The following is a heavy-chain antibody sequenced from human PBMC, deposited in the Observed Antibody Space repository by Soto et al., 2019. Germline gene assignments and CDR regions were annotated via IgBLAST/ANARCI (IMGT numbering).Heavy chain of an antibody. CDR2: TYYRSKWYD. CDR1: VDSVSSNSAA. J-gene: IGHJ6*02. Sequence: SQTLSLSCAISVDSVSSNSAAWSWIRQSPSRGLEWLGRTYYRSKWYDDFAVSVKSRITINPDTSKNQFSLQLSSVTPEDTAVYYCAREPQSGNYFHYYGLDVWGQGTTVTVSS. V-gene: IGHV6-1*01. D-gene: IGHD1-26*01. CDR3: AREPQSGNYFHYYGLDV.